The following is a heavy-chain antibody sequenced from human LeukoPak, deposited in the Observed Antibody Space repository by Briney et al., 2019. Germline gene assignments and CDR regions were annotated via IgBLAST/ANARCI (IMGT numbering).Heavy chain of an antibody. CDR2: IYTSGST. V-gene: IGHV4-61*02. J-gene: IGHJ4*02. D-gene: IGHD3-3*01. CDR1: GGSISSGSYY. CDR3: ARSRSGYFDY. Sequence: SQTLSLTCTVSGGSISSGSYYWSWIRQPAGTGLEWIGRIYTSGSTNYNPSLKSRVTISVDTSKNQFSLKLSSVTAADTAVYYCARSRSGYFDYWGQGTLVTVSS.